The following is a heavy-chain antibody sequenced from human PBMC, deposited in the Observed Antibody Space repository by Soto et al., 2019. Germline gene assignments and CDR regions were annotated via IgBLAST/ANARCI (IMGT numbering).Heavy chain of an antibody. D-gene: IGHD1-26*01. CDR2: INHSGSA. V-gene: IGHV4-30-4*01. J-gene: IGHJ4*02. CDR1: GGSISSGDYY. CDR3: ARGLISGSHYSGGWYYFDS. Sequence: TVSGGSISSGDYYWNWIRQPPGKGLEWIGQINHSGSANYNPSLRSRVTISVHTSNSQFSLELSSVTAADTAVYYCARGLISGSHYSGGWYYFDSWGQGTQVTVSS.